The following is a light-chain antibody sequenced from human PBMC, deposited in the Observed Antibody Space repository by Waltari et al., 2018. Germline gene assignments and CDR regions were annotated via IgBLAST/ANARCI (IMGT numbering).Light chain of an antibody. J-gene: IGLJ1*01. CDR2: EVE. CDR1: SSDVGRYNL. V-gene: IGLV2-23*02. Sequence: QSALTQPASVSGSPGQSITISCTGTSSDVGRYNLVSWYQQLPGKAPKLMSYEVEKRPLGVANRFAGAKSGNTASLTISGLQAEDEADYYCCSYAGSRWVFGTGTKVTVL. CDR3: CSYAGSRWV.